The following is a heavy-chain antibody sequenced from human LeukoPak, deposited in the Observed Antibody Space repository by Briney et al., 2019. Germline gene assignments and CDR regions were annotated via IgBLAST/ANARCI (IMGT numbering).Heavy chain of an antibody. J-gene: IGHJ6*03. D-gene: IGHD2-2*01. V-gene: IGHV1-46*01. CDR2: INPSGGST. Sequence: ASVNVSCKASGYTFTSYYMHWVRQAPGQGLEWMGIINPSGGSTSYAQKFQGRVTMTRDMSTSTVYMELSSLRSEDTAVYYCARDPGLRVVRYYMDVWGKGTTVTVSS. CDR3: ARDPGLRVVRYYMDV. CDR1: GYTFTSYY.